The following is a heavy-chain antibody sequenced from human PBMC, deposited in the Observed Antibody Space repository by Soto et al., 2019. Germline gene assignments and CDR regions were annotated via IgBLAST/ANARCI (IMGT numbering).Heavy chain of an antibody. V-gene: IGHV3-23*01. D-gene: IGHD6-13*01. CDR1: GFTFSSYA. Sequence: EVQMLESGGGLVQPGGSLRLSCAASGFTFSSYAMSWVRQAPGKGLEWVSAISGSGGSTYYTDSVKGRFTISRDNSKNTLYLQMNSLGAEDTAVYYCAKVSSSGRYFDYWAQGTLVTVSS. J-gene: IGHJ4*02. CDR3: AKVSSSGRYFDY. CDR2: ISGSGGST.